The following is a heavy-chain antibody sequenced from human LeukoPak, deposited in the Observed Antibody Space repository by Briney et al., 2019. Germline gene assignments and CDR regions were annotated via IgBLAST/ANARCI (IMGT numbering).Heavy chain of an antibody. Sequence: GGSLRLSCAASGFTFSSYARSWVRQAPARGLEGVSSLRGGGETFYADSVKGRFTLSRDESRNTVYLQMNNLRVEDTAVYFCAKASWVSSADAVLWGQGTLVTVSS. J-gene: IGHJ4*02. V-gene: IGHV3-23*01. CDR3: AKASWVSSADAVL. CDR2: LRGGGET. D-gene: IGHD3-16*01. CDR1: GFTFSSYA.